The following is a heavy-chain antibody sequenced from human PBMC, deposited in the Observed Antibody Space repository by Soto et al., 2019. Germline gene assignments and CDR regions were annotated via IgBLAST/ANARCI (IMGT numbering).Heavy chain of an antibody. Sequence: QVQLVPSGAEMKKPGASVKVSCTASGYNFDTYGISWVRQAPGQGLEWMGGISTHTGNTDYAESLQRRVTMTTEASSSTAYMELRSLRSDDTAVYYCAIDMTLGSAEAVGGYWVQGTQVTVSS. V-gene: IGHV1-18*01. CDR2: ISTHTGNT. CDR1: GYNFDTYG. CDR3: AIDMTLGSAEAVGGY. J-gene: IGHJ4*02. D-gene: IGHD2-2*01.